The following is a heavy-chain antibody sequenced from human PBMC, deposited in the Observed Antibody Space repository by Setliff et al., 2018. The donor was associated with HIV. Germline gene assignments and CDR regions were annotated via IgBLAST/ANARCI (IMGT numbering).Heavy chain of an antibody. D-gene: IGHD2-15*01. Sequence: QTGGSLRLSCAASGFTFSDHYMTWIRQAPGKGLEWVASIKEDGSEKYYVDSLKGRFTISRDTAKNTLYLQVSSLRAEDTAVYYCASLLPVDYWGQGTLVTVSS. CDR2: IKEDGSEK. V-gene: IGHV3-7*03. CDR3: ASLLPVDY. J-gene: IGHJ4*02. CDR1: GFTFSDHY.